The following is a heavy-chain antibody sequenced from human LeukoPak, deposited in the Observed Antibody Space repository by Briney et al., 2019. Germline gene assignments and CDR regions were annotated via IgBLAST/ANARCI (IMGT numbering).Heavy chain of an antibody. CDR3: ARQGYSSSSRFDY. J-gene: IGHJ4*02. Sequence: GESLKISCEGSGYSFSNYWIGWVRQMPGKGLEWMGIIYPGDSDTRYSPSIQGQVTISADKSIGTAYLQWSSLKASDTAMYYCARQGYSSSSRFDYWGQGALVTVSS. D-gene: IGHD6-6*01. V-gene: IGHV5-51*01. CDR1: GYSFSNYW. CDR2: IYPGDSDT.